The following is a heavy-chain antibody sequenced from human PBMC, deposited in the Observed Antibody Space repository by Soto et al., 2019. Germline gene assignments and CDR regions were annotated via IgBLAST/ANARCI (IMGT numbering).Heavy chain of an antibody. V-gene: IGHV1-69*13. J-gene: IGHJ6*02. CDR3: ARDLVKVTVTTGIPVRSYYYYGMDV. D-gene: IGHD4-4*01. CDR1: GGTFSSYA. CDR2: IIPIFGTA. Sequence: SVKVSCKASGGTFSSYAISWVRQAPGQGLEWMGGIIPIFGTANYAQKFQGRVTITADESTSTAYMELSSLRSEDTAVYYCARDLVKVTVTTGIPVRSYYYYGMDVWGQGTTVTVSS.